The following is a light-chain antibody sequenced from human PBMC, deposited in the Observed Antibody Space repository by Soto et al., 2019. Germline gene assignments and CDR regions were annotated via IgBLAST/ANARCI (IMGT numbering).Light chain of an antibody. V-gene: IGKV3-20*01. CDR3: QHYVTSPLT. Sequence: IVLTQSPCTLCLSPGERATLSCRASQSVSSTFLACYQRKPGRXXRLLIYATSSMATGMPYRFSGSGSGTDFTLTISRXEPEDFAVYFCQHYVTSPLTFGGGTKVDIK. J-gene: IGKJ4*01. CDR2: ATS. CDR1: QSVSSTF.